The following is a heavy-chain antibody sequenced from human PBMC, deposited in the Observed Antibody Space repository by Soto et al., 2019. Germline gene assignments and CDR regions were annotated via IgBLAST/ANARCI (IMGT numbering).Heavy chain of an antibody. V-gene: IGHV4-39*01. J-gene: IGHJ5*02. D-gene: IGHD6-25*01. CDR2: IYYSGST. CDR1: GGSISSSSYY. CDR3: AESRSGYGNWFDP. Sequence: QLQLQESGPGLVKPSETLSLTCTVSGGSISSSSYYWGWIRQPPGKGLEWIGNIYYSGSTYYNPSLKGRVIRSVDTSKNQFSLKLSSVTAADTAVYYCAESRSGYGNWFDPWGQGTLVTVSS.